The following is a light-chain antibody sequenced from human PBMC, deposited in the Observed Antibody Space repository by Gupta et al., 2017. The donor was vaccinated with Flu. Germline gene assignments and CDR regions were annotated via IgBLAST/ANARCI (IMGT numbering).Light chain of an antibody. Sequence: VMTQFTLSLSVTPGEPASIYCRSSQSRLHTNGYKYLDWYVQKPGQSPQLLIYLSSSRASGVPDRFSSSGSGTDFTLKISRGEAEDVGVYYCRQALQTPFTSGHGTKVEIK. CDR1: QSRLHTNGYKY. CDR2: LSS. J-gene: IGKJ3*01. V-gene: IGKV2-28*01. CDR3: RQALQTPFT.